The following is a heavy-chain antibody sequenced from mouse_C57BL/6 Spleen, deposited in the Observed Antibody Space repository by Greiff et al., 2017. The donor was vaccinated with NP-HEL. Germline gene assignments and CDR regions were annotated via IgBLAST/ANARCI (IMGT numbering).Heavy chain of an antibody. CDR2: IHPNSGST. V-gene: IGHV1-64*01. CDR1: GYTFTSYW. CDR3: EGYIYSNYEAY. Sequence: VQLQQPGAELVKPGASVKLSCKASGYTFTSYWMHWVKPRPGQGLEWIGMIHPNSGSTNYNEKFKSKATLTVDKSSSTAYMQLISLTSEDSAVYYCEGYIYSNYEAYWGQGTLVTVSA. D-gene: IGHD2-5*01. J-gene: IGHJ3*01.